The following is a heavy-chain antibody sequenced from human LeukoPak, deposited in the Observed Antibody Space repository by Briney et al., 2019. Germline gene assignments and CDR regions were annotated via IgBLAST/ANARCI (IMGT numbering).Heavy chain of an antibody. CDR3: SREGSSSGYAFDY. CDR2: INPSRGST. V-gene: IGHV1-46*01. D-gene: IGHD3-22*01. CDR1: GYTFTIYY. J-gene: IGHJ4*02. Sequence: ASVKVSCKASGYTFTIYYMHWVRQAPGQGLEWMGIINPSRGSTSYAQKFQGRVTMTRDTSTSTVYMELSNLRSEDRAVYDLSREGSSSGYAFDYSGPGTLVTLSS.